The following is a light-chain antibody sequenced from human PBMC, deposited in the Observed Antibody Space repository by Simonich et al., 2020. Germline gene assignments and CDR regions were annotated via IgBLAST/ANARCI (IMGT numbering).Light chain of an antibody. V-gene: IGKV1-8*01. CDR2: AAS. J-gene: IGKJ1*01. CDR3: QQYYSYPQT. CDR1: QGISNY. Sequence: AIRMTQSPSSLSASTGNRVTFTCRARQGISNYLAWYQQIPGTAPQLLIYAASTLPSGVPSRFIGRGSGTDFTLTISCLQSEDFATYYCQQYYSYPQTFGQGTKVEIK.